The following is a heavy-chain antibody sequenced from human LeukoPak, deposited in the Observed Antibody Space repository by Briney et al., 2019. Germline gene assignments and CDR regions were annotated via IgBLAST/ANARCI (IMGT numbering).Heavy chain of an antibody. V-gene: IGHV3-23*01. CDR2: ISGSGGST. D-gene: IGHD2-15*01. Sequence: GGSLRLSCAASGFTFSDYYMSWVRQAPGKGLEWVSAISGSGGSTYYADSVKGRFTISRDNSKNTLYLQMNSLRAEDTAVYYCAPKEEDVYCSGGSCPNWFDPWGQGTLVTVSS. J-gene: IGHJ5*02. CDR3: APKEEDVYCSGGSCPNWFDP. CDR1: GFTFSDYY.